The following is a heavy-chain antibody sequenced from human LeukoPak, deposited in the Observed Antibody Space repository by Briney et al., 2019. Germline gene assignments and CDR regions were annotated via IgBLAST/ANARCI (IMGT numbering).Heavy chain of an antibody. J-gene: IGHJ3*02. D-gene: IGHD6-13*01. Sequence: PSETLSLTCDVDGGSFSGYYWGWIRQPPGKGLEWIGEINHSGSTNYNPSLKSRVTISVDASKNQFSLKLSSVTAADTAVYYCARGRRGYSSDWYTGNPLDTWGQGTTVTVSS. V-gene: IGHV4-34*01. CDR3: ARGRRGYSSDWYTGNPLDT. CDR2: INHSGST. CDR1: GGSFSGYY.